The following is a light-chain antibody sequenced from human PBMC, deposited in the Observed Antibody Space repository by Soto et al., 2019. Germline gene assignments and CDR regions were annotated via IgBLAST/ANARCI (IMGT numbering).Light chain of an antibody. CDR3: QQRSNWPLT. CDR1: QSISSY. Sequence: IVLTQSPATLSLSPGERATLSCRASQSISSYVAWYQQKPGQAPRLLIYDASNRATGIPVRFSGSESGTDFTLIISSLEPEDFAGYYCQQRSNWPLTFGPGTKVDIK. J-gene: IGKJ3*01. V-gene: IGKV3-11*01. CDR2: DAS.